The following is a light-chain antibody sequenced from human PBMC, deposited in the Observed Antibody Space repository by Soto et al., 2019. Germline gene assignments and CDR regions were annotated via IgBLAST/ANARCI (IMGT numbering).Light chain of an antibody. V-gene: IGKV3-15*01. CDR2: GAS. J-gene: IGKJ1*01. CDR3: HQYNNWPLGT. CDR1: QSVYVN. Sequence: ETELTQSPATLSVSPGERATLSCSARQSVYVNLAWYQQKPGQSPRLLIYGASTRATGIPARFSGSGSGTEFTLTISSLQAEDSAVYYCHQYNNWPLGTFGPGTKVDIK.